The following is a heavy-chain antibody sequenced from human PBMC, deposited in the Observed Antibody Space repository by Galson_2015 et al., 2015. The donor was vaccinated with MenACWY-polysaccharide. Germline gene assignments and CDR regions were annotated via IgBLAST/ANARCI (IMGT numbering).Heavy chain of an antibody. V-gene: IGHV2-26*01. Sequence: PALVKPTQTLTLTCTVSGFSLSNARMGVSWIRQPPGKALEWLAHIFSDDEKSYSTSLKSRLTISKDTSKSQVVLTMTNMDPVDTATYYCARSVAPDLWGLHYDYWGQGTLVTVSS. CDR3: ARSVAPDLWGLHYDY. CDR2: IFSDDEK. CDR1: GFSLSNARMG. D-gene: IGHD1-26*01. J-gene: IGHJ4*02.